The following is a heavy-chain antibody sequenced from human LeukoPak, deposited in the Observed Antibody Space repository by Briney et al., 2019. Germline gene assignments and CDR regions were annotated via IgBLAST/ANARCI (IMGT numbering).Heavy chain of an antibody. CDR2: ISYDGSNK. Sequence: PGGSLRLSCAASGFTFSSYGMHWVRQAPGKGLEWVAVISYDGSNKYYADSVKGRFTISRDNSKNTLYLQMNSLRAEDTAVYHCAKLVGAFDYWGQGTLVTVSS. J-gene: IGHJ4*02. CDR3: AKLVGAFDY. D-gene: IGHD1-26*01. CDR1: GFTFSSYG. V-gene: IGHV3-30*18.